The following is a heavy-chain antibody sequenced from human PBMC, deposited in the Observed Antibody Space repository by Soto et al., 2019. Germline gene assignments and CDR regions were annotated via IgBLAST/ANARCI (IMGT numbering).Heavy chain of an antibody. V-gene: IGHV3-23*01. CDR1: GFTFSNYA. CDR2: IRGGGGSS. D-gene: IGHD2-21*02. J-gene: IGHJ4*02. CDR3: ARDCGVDCHSVFFY. Sequence: EVQLLESGGGLVQPGGSLRLSCAASGFTFSNYAMSWVRQAPGKGLEWVSGIRGGGGSSYYADSVKGRFTISRDNCKNRLYLQRKSLRAEDTAVYFCARDCGVDCHSVFFYWGQGTLVIVSS.